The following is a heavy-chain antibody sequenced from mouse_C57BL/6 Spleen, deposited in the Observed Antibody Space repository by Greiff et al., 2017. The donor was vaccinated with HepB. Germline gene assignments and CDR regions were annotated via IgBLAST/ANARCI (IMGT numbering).Heavy chain of an antibody. D-gene: IGHD1-1*01. CDR2: ISDGGSYT. J-gene: IGHJ3*01. CDR3: ARAAYYGSSYPWFAY. CDR1: GFTFSSYA. V-gene: IGHV5-4*03. Sequence: EVKLMESGGGLVKPGGSLKLSCAASGFTFSSYAMSWVRQTPEKRLEWVATISDGGSYTYYPDNVKGRFTISRDNAKNNLYLQMSHLKSEDTAMYYCARAAYYGSSYPWFAYCGQGTLVTVSA.